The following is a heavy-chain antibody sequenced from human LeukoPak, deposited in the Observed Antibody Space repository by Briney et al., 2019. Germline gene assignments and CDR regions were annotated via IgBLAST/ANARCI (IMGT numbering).Heavy chain of an antibody. V-gene: IGHV3-74*01. CDR3: ARDLKGPVNDVFDM. Sequence: PGGSLRLSCAASGFTFKTYWMHWVRQAPGKGRVWVSHSNSDGSSTSYADSVRGRFTISRDNAKNTLYLQMNSLRAEDTAVYYCARDLKGPVNDVFDMWGQGTMVTVSS. D-gene: IGHD4-23*01. CDR2: SNSDGSST. J-gene: IGHJ3*02. CDR1: GFTFKTYW.